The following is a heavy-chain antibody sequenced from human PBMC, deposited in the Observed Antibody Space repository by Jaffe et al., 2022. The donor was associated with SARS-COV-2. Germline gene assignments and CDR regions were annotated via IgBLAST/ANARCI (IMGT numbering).Heavy chain of an antibody. CDR2: IYYSGRT. J-gene: IGHJ2*01. CDR3: ASPTGRTGYYYFDV. V-gene: IGHV4-39*01. D-gene: IGHD3-22*01. Sequence: QLQLQESGPGLVKPSETLSLTCTVSGGSISSSSYFWGWIRQPPGKGLEWIGSIYYSGRTHYNPSLKSRLSTFVDTSKNQFSLRLTSVTAADTAVYYCASPTGRTGYYYFDVWGRGTLVTVSS. CDR1: GGSISSSSYF.